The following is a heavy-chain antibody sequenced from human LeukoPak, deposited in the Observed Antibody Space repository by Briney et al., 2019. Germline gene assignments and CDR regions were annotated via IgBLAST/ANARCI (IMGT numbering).Heavy chain of an antibody. Sequence: GGSLRLSCAASGFTFSSYAMSWVRQAPGKGLEWVSTISGSGGSTYYADSVKGRFTISRDNSKNTLYLQMNSLRAEDTAVYYCARVALMVYDPRNDAFDIWGQGTMVTVSS. CDR2: ISGSGGST. D-gene: IGHD2-8*01. V-gene: IGHV3-23*01. CDR1: GFTFSSYA. CDR3: ARVALMVYDPRNDAFDI. J-gene: IGHJ3*02.